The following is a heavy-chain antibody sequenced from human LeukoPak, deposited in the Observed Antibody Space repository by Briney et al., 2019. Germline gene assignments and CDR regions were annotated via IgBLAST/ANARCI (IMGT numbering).Heavy chain of an antibody. D-gene: IGHD3-22*01. CDR3: AKQTRYDTPAGGRGFDY. CDR1: GFIFSTYA. Sequence: GGSLRLSCAASGFIFSTYAMSWVRQAPGEGLEWVSGISGSGTITYYADSVKGRFTIARDNSKSTLFLEMGSLRAEDTAVYYCAKQTRYDTPAGGRGFDYWGQGTLVTVSS. V-gene: IGHV3-23*01. CDR2: ISGSGTIT. J-gene: IGHJ4*02.